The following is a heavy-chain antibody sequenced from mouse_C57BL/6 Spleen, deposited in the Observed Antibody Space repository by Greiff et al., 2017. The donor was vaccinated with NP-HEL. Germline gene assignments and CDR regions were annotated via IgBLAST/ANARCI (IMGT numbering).Heavy chain of an antibody. CDR3: ARRNTTGVPYLDY. CDR1: GYTFTSYW. D-gene: IGHD1-1*01. J-gene: IGHJ2*01. V-gene: IGHV1-50*01. CDR2: IDPSDSYT. Sequence: QVQLQQPGAELVKPGASVKLSCKASGYTFTSYWMQWVKQRPGQGLEWIGEIDPSDSYTNYNQKFKGKATLTVDTSSSTAYLQLSSLTSEDSAVYYYARRNTTGVPYLDYWGQGTTLTVSS.